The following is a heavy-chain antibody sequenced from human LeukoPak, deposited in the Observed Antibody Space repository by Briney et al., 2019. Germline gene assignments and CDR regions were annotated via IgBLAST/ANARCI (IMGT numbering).Heavy chain of an antibody. CDR3: ARDTNNGIDY. V-gene: IGHV1-18*01. Sequence: ASVKVSCKTSGYPFTTYGVAWVRQAPGQGLEWMGWINSYKGDTQYSQKFQGRFALTSDTSTNTVHMELWSLRSDDTAVYYCARDTNNGIDYWGQGTLVIVSS. D-gene: IGHD1-14*01. CDR2: INSYKGDT. CDR1: GYPFTTYG. J-gene: IGHJ4*02.